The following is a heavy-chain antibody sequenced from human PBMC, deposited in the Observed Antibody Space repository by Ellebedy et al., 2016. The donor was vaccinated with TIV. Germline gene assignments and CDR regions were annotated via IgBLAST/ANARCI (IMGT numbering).Heavy chain of an antibody. CDR2: LYGSGRGI. CDR3: VKDQIAGDGRWVFDL. Sequence: PGGSLRLSCAASGFTFSSFAMGWVRQTPGKGLEGVSGLYGSGRGIFYSDSAKGRFTISRDNSKNTLYLQLNSLKAEDPGIYYCVKDQIAGDGRWVFDLWGQGTMVTVSS. D-gene: IGHD5-24*01. V-gene: IGHV3-23*01. J-gene: IGHJ3*01. CDR1: GFTFSSFA.